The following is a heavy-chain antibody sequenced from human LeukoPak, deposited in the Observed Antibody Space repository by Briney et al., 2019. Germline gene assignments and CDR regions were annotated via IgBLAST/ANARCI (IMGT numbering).Heavy chain of an antibody. CDR2: IYHSGST. Sequence: PSETLSLTCAVSGGSISSSNWWSWVRQPPGKGLEWIGEIYHSGSTNYNPSLKSRVTISVDKSKNQFSLKLSSVTAADTAVYYCARGLVNRDFWNGYPRGYFDYWGQGTLVTVSS. D-gene: IGHD3-3*01. CDR1: GGSISSSNW. J-gene: IGHJ4*02. V-gene: IGHV4-4*02. CDR3: ARGLVNRDFWNGYPRGYFDY.